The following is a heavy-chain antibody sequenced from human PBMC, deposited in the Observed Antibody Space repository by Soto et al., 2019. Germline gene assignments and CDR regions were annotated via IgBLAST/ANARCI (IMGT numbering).Heavy chain of an antibody. J-gene: IGHJ5*02. CDR2: INAGNGNT. V-gene: IGHV1-3*01. Sequence: QVQLVQDGAEVKKPGASVKVSCKASGYTFTSYAMHWVRQAPGQRLEWMGWINAGNGNTKYSQKFQGRVTITRDTSASTAHMELSSLRSEDTAVYYCARGPRWSYGETWFDPWGQGTLVTVSS. CDR3: ARGPRWSYGETWFDP. CDR1: GYTFTSYA. D-gene: IGHD4-17*01.